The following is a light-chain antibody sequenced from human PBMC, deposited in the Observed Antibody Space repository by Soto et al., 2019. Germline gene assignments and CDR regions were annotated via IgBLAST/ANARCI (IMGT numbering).Light chain of an antibody. V-gene: IGKV3-15*01. CDR2: GAS. Sequence: ESVMTQYPWNMSVSRGETDTLPRRASQIVSSNLAWYQQKPGQAPRLLIYGASTRATGIPARFSGSGSGTEFTLTISSLQSEDFAVYYCQQYNNWPPITFGQGTRLEIK. CDR3: QQYNNWPPIT. CDR1: QIVSSN. J-gene: IGKJ5*01.